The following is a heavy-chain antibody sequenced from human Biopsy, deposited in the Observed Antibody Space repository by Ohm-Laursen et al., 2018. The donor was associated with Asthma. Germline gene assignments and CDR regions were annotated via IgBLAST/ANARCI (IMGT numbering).Heavy chain of an antibody. D-gene: IGHD3-3*01. V-gene: IGHV3-30*18. CDR2: MSFDGRQT. CDR1: GFSFNSYG. CDR3: AKERYYDFWSGYPI. Sequence: SLRLSCAASGFSFNSYGIHWVRQAPGKGLEWVAVMSFDGRQTYYADSVKGRFTISRDNPKNTLYLQMNSLRAEDTAVYYCAKERYYDFWSGYPIWGQGTMVTVSS. J-gene: IGHJ3*02.